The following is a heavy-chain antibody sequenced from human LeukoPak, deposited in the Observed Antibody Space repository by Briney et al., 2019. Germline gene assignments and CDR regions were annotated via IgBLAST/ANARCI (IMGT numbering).Heavy chain of an antibody. D-gene: IGHD2-15*01. V-gene: IGHV4-34*01. CDR3: ARGTVVVVAATYFDY. J-gene: IGHJ4*02. CDR1: GGSFSGYY. Sequence: SETLSLTCAVYGGSFSGYYWSWIRQPPGKGLEWIGEINHSGSTNYNPSLKSRVTISVDTSKNQFSLKLGSVTAADPAVYYCARGTVVVVAATYFDYWGQGTLVTVSS. CDR2: INHSGST.